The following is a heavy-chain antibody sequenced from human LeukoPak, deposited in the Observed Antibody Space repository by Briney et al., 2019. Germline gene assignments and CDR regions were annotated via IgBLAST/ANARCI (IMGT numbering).Heavy chain of an antibody. CDR2: INPNSGGT. Sequence: RASAKVSCKASGYTFTGYYMHWVRQAPGQGLEWMGWINPNSGGTNYAQKFQGRVTMTRDTSISTAYMELSRLRSDDTAVYYCARMAYCSSTSCYTRGAYWFDPWGQGTLVTVSS. CDR3: ARMAYCSSTSCYTRGAYWFDP. V-gene: IGHV1-2*02. D-gene: IGHD2-2*02. CDR1: GYTFTGYY. J-gene: IGHJ5*02.